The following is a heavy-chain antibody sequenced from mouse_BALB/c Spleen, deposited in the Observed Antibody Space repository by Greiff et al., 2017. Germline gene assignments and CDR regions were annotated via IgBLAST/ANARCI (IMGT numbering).Heavy chain of an antibody. J-gene: IGHJ2*01. D-gene: IGHD1-2*01. Sequence: EVKLMESGPELVKPGASVKMSCKASGYTFTSYVMHWVKQKPGQGLEWIGYINPYNDGTKYNEKFKGKATLTSDKSSSTAYMELSSLTSEDSAVYYCARVYYGYYFDYWGQGTTLTVAS. V-gene: IGHV1-14*01. CDR3: ARVYYGYYFDY. CDR1: GYTFTSYV. CDR2: INPYNDGT.